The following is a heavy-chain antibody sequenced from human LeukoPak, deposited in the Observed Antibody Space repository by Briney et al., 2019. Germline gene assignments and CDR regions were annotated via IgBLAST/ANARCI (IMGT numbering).Heavy chain of an antibody. CDR3: AKEFPYSSSSELDY. D-gene: IGHD6-6*01. V-gene: IGHV3-48*01. J-gene: IGHJ4*02. CDR2: ISSSSSTI. CDR1: GFTFSSYS. Sequence: PGGSLRLSCAASGFTFSSYSMNWVRQAPGKGLEWVSYISSSSSTIYYADSVKGRFTISRDNAKNSLYLQMNSLRAEDTAVYYCAKEFPYSSSSELDYWGQGTLVTVSS.